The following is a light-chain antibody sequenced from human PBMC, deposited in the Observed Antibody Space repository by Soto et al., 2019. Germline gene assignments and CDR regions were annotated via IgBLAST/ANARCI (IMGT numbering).Light chain of an antibody. V-gene: IGKV3-11*01. CDR2: DAS. CDR3: QQLTDWPPQWT. CDR1: QSISSY. J-gene: IGKJ1*01. Sequence: EVVLTQSPDTLSLPPGERATLSCRASQSISSYLAWYQQKPGQAPRLLIYDASSRATGIPARFSGSGSGTDFTLTISSLELEDFAVYYCQQLTDWPPQWTFGQGTKVEIK.